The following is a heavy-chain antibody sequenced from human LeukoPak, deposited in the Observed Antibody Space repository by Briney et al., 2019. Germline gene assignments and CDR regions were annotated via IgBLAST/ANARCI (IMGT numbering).Heavy chain of an antibody. Sequence: GASVKVSCKASGYTFNSYGISWVRQAPGQGLEWMGWISGYNGNTNYAQKLQGRVTMTTDASTSTVYMELRSLISDDTAVYYCARDSRDVLLWFGEFEYWGQGTLVTVSS. J-gene: IGHJ4*02. V-gene: IGHV1-18*01. CDR1: GYTFNSYG. CDR3: ARDSRDVLLWFGEFEY. D-gene: IGHD3-10*01. CDR2: ISGYNGNT.